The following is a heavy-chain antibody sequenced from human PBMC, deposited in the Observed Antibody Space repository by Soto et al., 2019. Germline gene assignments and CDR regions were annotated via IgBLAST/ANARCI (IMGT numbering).Heavy chain of an antibody. CDR3: TTDRPLPGPYYYYMDV. V-gene: IGHV3-15*01. Sequence: GGSLRLSCAASGFTFSNAWMSWVRQAPGKGLEWVGRIKSKTDGGTTDYAAPVKGRFTISRDDSKNTLYLQMNSLKTEDTAVYYCTTDRPLPGPYYYYMDVWGKGTTVTVSS. CDR2: IKSKTDGGTT. CDR1: GFTFSNAW. J-gene: IGHJ6*03.